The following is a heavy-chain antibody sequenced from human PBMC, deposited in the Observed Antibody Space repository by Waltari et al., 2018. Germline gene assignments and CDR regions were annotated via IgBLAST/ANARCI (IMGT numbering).Heavy chain of an antibody. CDR3: ARCDATPPYYSFHS. Sequence: QVHLAQSGAEGRKHGYSVKVSCKACGHTFSLYAMAWVRQAPGQGLEWMGGIIPTLGAPNDAQKFQGRVTIPADESTSTAYMELSSLRSEDTALYFCARCDATPPYYSFHSWGQGPLFTVSS. CDR2: IIPTLGAP. J-gene: IGHJ4*02. D-gene: IGHD2-15*01. V-gene: IGHV1-69*11. CDR1: GHTFSLYA.